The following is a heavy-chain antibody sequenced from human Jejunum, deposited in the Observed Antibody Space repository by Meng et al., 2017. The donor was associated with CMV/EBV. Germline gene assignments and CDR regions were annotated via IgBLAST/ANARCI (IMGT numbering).Heavy chain of an antibody. CDR1: GHTFPSSP. CDR3: ATNAFDY. J-gene: IGHJ4*02. D-gene: IGHD2-8*01. V-gene: IGHV1-3*01. Sequence: SVTISCQASGHTFPSSPMHWVRQAPGQSLEWMGWINAHNGDTRFSQHLQGRVTISTDTSATTAYMELSSLRLDDTAIYYCATNAFDYWGQGTLVTVSS. CDR2: INAHNGDT.